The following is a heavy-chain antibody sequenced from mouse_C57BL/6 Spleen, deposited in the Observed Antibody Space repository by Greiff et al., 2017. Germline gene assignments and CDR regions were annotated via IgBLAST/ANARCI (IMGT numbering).Heavy chain of an antibody. CDR3: TRAKDDYDGDYFDY. J-gene: IGHJ2*01. CDR1: GYTFTSYW. Sequence: VHVKQSGTVLARPGASVKMSCKTSGYTFTSYWMHWVKQRPGQGLEWIGAIYPGNSDTSYNQKFKGKAKLTAVTSASTAYMELSSLTNEDSAVYYCTRAKDDYDGDYFDYWGQGTTLTVSS. D-gene: IGHD2-4*01. CDR2: IYPGNSDT. V-gene: IGHV1-5*01.